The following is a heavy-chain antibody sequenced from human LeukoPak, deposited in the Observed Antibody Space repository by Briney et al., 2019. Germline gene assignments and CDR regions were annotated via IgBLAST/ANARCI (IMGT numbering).Heavy chain of an antibody. CDR2: IYYSGST. D-gene: IGHD3-22*01. CDR3: ARRDSSVNWFDP. CDR1: GGSISSYY. Sequence: PSETLSLTCTVSGGSISSYYWSWIRQPPGKGLEWIGYIYYSGSTNYNPSLKSRVTISVDTSKNQFSLKLSSVTAADTAMYYCARRDSSVNWFDPWGQGTLVTVSS. V-gene: IGHV4-59*01. J-gene: IGHJ5*02.